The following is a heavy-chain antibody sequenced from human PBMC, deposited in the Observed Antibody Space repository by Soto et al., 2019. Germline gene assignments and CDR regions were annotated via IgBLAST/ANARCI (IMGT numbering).Heavy chain of an antibody. J-gene: IGHJ6*02. Sequence: PGGSLRLSCAASGFIFKMYWMHWVRQSPGKGLVWISRIYNDGTYSDYADSVRGRFTISRDNVNDTLYLQMNSLRHEDMAVYYCAKETVEATYSFYGMDVWGPGTTVTVSS. D-gene: IGHD7-27*01. V-gene: IGHV3-74*01. CDR2: IYNDGTYS. CDR3: AKETVEATYSFYGMDV. CDR1: GFIFKMYW.